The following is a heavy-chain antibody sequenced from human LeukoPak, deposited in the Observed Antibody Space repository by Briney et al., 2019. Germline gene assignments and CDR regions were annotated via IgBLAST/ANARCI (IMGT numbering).Heavy chain of an antibody. D-gene: IGHD3-9*01. Sequence: ASVKVSCKASGYTFTSYDINWVRQAPGQGLEWMGWMNPNSGNTGYAQKFQGRVTLTRNTSISTAYMELSSQRSEDTAVYYCARWDDILTGQPSNYWGQGTLVTVSS. CDR3: ARWDDILTGQPSNY. V-gene: IGHV1-8*01. CDR1: GYTFTSYD. J-gene: IGHJ4*01. CDR2: MNPNSGNT.